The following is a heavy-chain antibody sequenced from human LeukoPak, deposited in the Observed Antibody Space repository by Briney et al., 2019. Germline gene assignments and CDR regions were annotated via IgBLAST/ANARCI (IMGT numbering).Heavy chain of an antibody. V-gene: IGHV4-34*01. Sequence: PSETLSLTCAVYGGSFSGYYWSWIRQPPGKGLEWIGEINHRGSTNYNPSLKSRVTISVDTSKNQFSLKMSSVTAADTAVYFCARGGPPGYYYDYYMDVWGKGTTVTISS. CDR3: ARGGPPGYYYDYYMDV. J-gene: IGHJ6*03. CDR1: GGSFSGYY. CDR2: INHRGST.